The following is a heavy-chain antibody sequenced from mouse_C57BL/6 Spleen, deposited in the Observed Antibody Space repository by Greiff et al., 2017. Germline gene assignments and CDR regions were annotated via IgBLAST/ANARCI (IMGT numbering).Heavy chain of an antibody. D-gene: IGHD2-3*01. J-gene: IGHJ2*01. V-gene: IGHV5-4*03. Sequence: EVKLVESGGGLVKPGGSLKLSCAASGFTFSSYAMSWVRQTPEKRLEWVATISDGGSYTYYPDNVKGRFTIARDNAKNNLYLQMSHLKSEDTAMYYCAMGGLDDWGQGTTLTVSS. CDR2: ISDGGSYT. CDR1: GFTFSSYA. CDR3: AMGGLDD.